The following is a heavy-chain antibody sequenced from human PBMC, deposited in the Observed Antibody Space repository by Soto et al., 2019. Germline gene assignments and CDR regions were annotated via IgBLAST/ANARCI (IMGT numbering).Heavy chain of an antibody. CDR1: GLTFSSYW. Sequence: EVQLVESGGVLGQPGWSLRLSCAASGLTFSSYWTHWVRQAPAKGLVWVSRINSDGSSTGYADSVKGRFTISRDNAKNTLYLQMNSLIAEDTAVYYCVRTSLVVAATTRADYWGQGTLGTVSS. CDR2: INSDGSST. CDR3: VRTSLVVAATTRADY. V-gene: IGHV3-74*01. D-gene: IGHD2-15*01. J-gene: IGHJ4*02.